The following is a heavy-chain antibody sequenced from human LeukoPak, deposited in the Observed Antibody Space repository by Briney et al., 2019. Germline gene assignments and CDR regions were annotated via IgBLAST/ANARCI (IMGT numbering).Heavy chain of an antibody. CDR2: IRPDSGGT. V-gene: IGHV1-2*02. CDR1: GYTFTGYF. Sequence: ASVKVSCKASGYTFTGYFMDWVRQVPGQGLEWIGWIRPDSGGTHYAQKFQGRVIITRDTSLSTVYMELSRLTSDDTAVYFCARQGTSPPGADFWGQGTLVTVSS. J-gene: IGHJ4*02. CDR3: ARQGTSPPGADF. D-gene: IGHD1/OR15-1a*01.